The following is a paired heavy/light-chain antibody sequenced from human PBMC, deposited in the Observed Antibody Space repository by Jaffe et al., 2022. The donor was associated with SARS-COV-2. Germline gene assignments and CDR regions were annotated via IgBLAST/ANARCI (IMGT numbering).Light chain of an antibody. CDR3: MQALQTPS. Sequence: DIVMTQSPLSLPVTPGEPASISCRSSQSLLHSNGYNYLDWYLQKPGQSPQLLIYLGSNRASGVPDRFSGSGSGTDFTLKISRVEAEDVGVYYCMQALQTPSFGGGTKVEIK. CDR1: QSLLHSNGYNY. J-gene: IGKJ4*01. V-gene: IGKV2-28*01. CDR2: LGS.
Heavy chain of an antibody. V-gene: IGHV1-46*01. D-gene: IGHD2-21*02. CDR1: GYTFTSYY. J-gene: IGHJ6*02. CDR2: INPSGGST. CDR3: ARHIVVVTATRRTNYYYGMDV. Sequence: QVQLVQSGAEVKKPGASVKVSCKASGYTFTSYYMHWVRQAPGQGLEWMGIINPSGGSTSYAQKFQGRVTMTRDTSTSTVYMELSSLRSEDTAVYYCARHIVVVTATRRTNYYYGMDVWGQGTTVTVSS.